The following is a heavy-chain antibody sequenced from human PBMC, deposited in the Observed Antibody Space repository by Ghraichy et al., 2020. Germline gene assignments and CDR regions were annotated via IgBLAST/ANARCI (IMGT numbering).Heavy chain of an antibody. V-gene: IGHV4-59*02. CDR1: GGSVSDYY. D-gene: IGHD6-13*01. CDR3: TRGRHSYSSTWYWGFDP. J-gene: IGHJ5*02. Sequence: SETLSLTCNVSGGSVSDYYWSWIRQPPGKGLEWIGYVFSSGSTKYNPSLKSRVTISVDTSKNQFSLKLSSLIAADTAMYYCTRGRHSYSSTWYWGFDPWGQGILVTVSS. CDR2: VFSSGST.